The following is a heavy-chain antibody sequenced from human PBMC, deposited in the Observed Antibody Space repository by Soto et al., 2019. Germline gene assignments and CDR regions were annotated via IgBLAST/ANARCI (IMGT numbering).Heavy chain of an antibody. CDR2: INPSGGST. CDR1: GYTFTSYY. Sequence: GASVKVSCKASGYTFTSYYMHWVRQAPGQGLEWMGIINPSGGSTSYAQKFQGRVTMTRYSSTSTVYMELSSLRFEDTAVYYCARERVFDFWNLFDYWGQGTLVTSPQ. V-gene: IGHV1-46*03. D-gene: IGHD3-3*01. CDR3: ARERVFDFWNLFDY. J-gene: IGHJ4*02.